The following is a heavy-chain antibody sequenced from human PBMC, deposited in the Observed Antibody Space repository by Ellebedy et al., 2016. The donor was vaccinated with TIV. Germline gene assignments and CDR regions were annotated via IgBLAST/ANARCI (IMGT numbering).Heavy chain of an antibody. J-gene: IGHJ5*02. CDR3: ARRGSYGDYSVQVNSWFDL. Sequence: PGGSLRLSCEASGFSFRSYWMSWVRQAPGKGLEWVANIYQDGGDQHYVDSVKGRFTISRDNATNAMFLQMNSLRGVFTGMYYCARRGSYGDYSVQVNSWFDLWGQGTLVTVS. CDR1: GFSFRSYW. CDR2: IYQDGGDQ. V-gene: IGHV3-7*01. D-gene: IGHD4-17*01.